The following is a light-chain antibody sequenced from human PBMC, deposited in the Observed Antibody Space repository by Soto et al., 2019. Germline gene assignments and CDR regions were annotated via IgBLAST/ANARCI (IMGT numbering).Light chain of an antibody. Sequence: EIVLTQSPGTLSLSPGERATLSCRASQSVSSSYLAWYQQKPGQAPRLLIYGASSRATGIPDRFSGSGSGTDFHLTISRLEPEDFAVYYCQQYGSSQTFGGGTKVEIK. CDR3: QQYGSSQT. V-gene: IGKV3-20*01. CDR1: QSVSSSY. J-gene: IGKJ4*01. CDR2: GAS.